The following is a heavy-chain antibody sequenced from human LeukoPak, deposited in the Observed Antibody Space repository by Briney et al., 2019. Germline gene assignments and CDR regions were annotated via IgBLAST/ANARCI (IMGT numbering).Heavy chain of an antibody. Sequence: GRSLRLSCAASGFTFSSYGMHWVRQAPGKGLEWVAVIWYDGSNKYYADSVKGRFTISRDNSKNTLYLQMNSLRAEDTAVYYCARGVATIVEGFDYWGQGTLVTVSS. CDR1: GFTFSSYG. V-gene: IGHV3-33*01. D-gene: IGHD5-12*01. CDR3: ARGVATIVEGFDY. J-gene: IGHJ4*02. CDR2: IWYDGSNK.